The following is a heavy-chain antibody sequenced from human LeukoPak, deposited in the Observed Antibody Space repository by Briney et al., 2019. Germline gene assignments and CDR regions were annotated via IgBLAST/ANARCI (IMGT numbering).Heavy chain of an antibody. V-gene: IGHV4-39*01. CDR1: GGSISSSSYY. CDR3: ARAREWLWYFDY. Sequence: SETLSLTCTVSGGSISSSSYYWGWIRQPPGKGLEWIGSIYYSGSTYYNPSLKSRVTISVDTSKNQFSLKLSSVTAADTAVYYCARAREWLWYFDYWGQGTLVTVSS. D-gene: IGHD3-3*01. J-gene: IGHJ4*02. CDR2: IYYSGST.